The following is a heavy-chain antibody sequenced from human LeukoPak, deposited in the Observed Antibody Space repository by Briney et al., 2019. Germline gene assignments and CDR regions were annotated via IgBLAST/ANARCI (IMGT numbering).Heavy chain of an antibody. CDR1: GFTFSSFA. Sequence: PGGSLRLSCVASGFTFSSFAMAWVRQAPGKGLEWVSAISGSGVTTHYAGSVKGRFSISRDNSKNTLYLQINSLRAEDTALYCCAKKVVVGATSPYSDFQDWGQGTLVTVSS. D-gene: IGHD1-26*01. J-gene: IGHJ1*01. CDR3: AKKVVVGATSPYSDFQD. V-gene: IGHV3-23*01. CDR2: ISGSGVTT.